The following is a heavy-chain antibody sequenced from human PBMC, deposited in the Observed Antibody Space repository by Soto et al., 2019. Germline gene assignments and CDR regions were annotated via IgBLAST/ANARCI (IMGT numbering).Heavy chain of an antibody. CDR2: INMDGSRT. J-gene: IGHJ5*02. CDR1: GFTFSNDW. V-gene: IGHV3-74*01. CDR3: ARGPRGIYGNDH. D-gene: IGHD2-8*02. Sequence: EVQLVESGGGLVQPGGSLRLSCAASGFTFSNDWMHWVRQGAGKGLVWVSRINMDGSRTNYADSVRGRFTISRDNAKNTVYLTMNSLRAEDTAIYYCARGPRGIYGNDHWGQGALVTVSS.